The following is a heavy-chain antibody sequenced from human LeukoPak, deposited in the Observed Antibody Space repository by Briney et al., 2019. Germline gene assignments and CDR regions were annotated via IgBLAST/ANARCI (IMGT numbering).Heavy chain of an antibody. CDR2: IYYSGST. V-gene: IGHV4-30-4*08. J-gene: IGHJ1*01. D-gene: IGHD3-16*01. CDR1: GGSISSGDYY. Sequence: PSVTLSLTCTVSGGSISSGDYYWSWIRQPPGKGLEWIGYIYYSGSTYYNPSLKSRVTISVDTSKNQFSLKLSSVTAADTAVYYCARGGTVQGSEYFQHWGQGTLVTVSS. CDR3: ARGGTVQGSEYFQH.